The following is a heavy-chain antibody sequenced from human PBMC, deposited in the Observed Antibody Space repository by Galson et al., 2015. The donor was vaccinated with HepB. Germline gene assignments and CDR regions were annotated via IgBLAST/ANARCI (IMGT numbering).Heavy chain of an antibody. CDR3: ARPSRGYDPYYYSSSASFFDV. Sequence: QSGAEVKKPGESLKISCKGSGYSFSNRWIGWVRQMPGKGLQWMGIIYPGDSDTKYSPSFQGQVTISAAKSISTAYLQWSSLKASYTAIYYCARPSRGYDPYYYSSSASFFDVLGHGTLVTVPS. J-gene: IGHJ4*01. D-gene: IGHD3-22*01. CDR1: GYSFSNRW. V-gene: IGHV5-51*01. CDR2: IYPGDSDT.